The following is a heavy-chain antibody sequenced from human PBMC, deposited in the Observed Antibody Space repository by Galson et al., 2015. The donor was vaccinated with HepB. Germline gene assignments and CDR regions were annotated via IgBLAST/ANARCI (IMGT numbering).Heavy chain of an antibody. D-gene: IGHD6-13*01. J-gene: IGHJ4*02. V-gene: IGHV1-69*13. CDR2: ITPIVGTA. CDR3: ARAGIAPVTNPVDY. Sequence: SVKVSCKASGVTFNRYTINWVRQAPGQGLEWMGGITPIVGTANYAQKFQGRVTITADESTSTAYLELSSLRSEDTAVYYCARAGIAPVTNPVDYWGQGPPGTVSS. CDR1: GVTFNRYT.